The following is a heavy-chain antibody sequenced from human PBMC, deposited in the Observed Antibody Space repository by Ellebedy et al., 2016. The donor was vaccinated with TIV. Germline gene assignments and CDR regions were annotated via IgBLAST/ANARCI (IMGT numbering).Heavy chain of an antibody. CDR3: VHRDIVGVLAEYFQY. CDR2: IYWNDDK. V-gene: IGHV2-5*01. Sequence: SGPTLVKPTQTLTLTCTFSGFSLSTHGVGVGWIRQPPGKALEWLALIYWNDDKRYSPSLKSRLTITKDTSKNQVVLTMPNMDPVDTATYYCVHRDIVGVLAEYFQYWGQGTLVTVSS. D-gene: IGHD5-12*01. CDR1: GFSLSTHGVG. J-gene: IGHJ1*01.